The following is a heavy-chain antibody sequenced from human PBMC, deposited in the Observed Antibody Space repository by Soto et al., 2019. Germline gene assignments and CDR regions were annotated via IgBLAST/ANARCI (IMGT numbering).Heavy chain of an antibody. V-gene: IGHV3-30*03. D-gene: IGHD3-10*01. CDR1: GFTFNSYG. Sequence: GGSLRLSCAASGFTFNSYGIHWVRQAPGKGLEWVAVISHDGSKTNYADSVKGRFTISRDNSKDTVYLQMGSLRAEDMAVYYCARDGYYYGSGSYYNGNWFDPWGQGTLVTVS. CDR3: ARDGYYYGSGSYYNGNWFDP. J-gene: IGHJ5*02. CDR2: ISHDGSKT.